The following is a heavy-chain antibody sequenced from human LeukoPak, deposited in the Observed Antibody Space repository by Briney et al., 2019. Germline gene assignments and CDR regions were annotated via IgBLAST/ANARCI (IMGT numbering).Heavy chain of an antibody. J-gene: IGHJ4*02. D-gene: IGHD2-21*02. Sequence: SQTLSLTCTVSGGSISSGGYYWSWIRQHPGKGLEWIGYIYYSGSTYYNPSLKSRVTISVDTSKNQFSLKLSSVTAADTAVYYCARGDVDSEIGYYSDYWGQGTLVTVSS. CDR2: IYYSGST. V-gene: IGHV4-31*03. CDR3: ARGDVDSEIGYYSDY. CDR1: GGSISSGGYY.